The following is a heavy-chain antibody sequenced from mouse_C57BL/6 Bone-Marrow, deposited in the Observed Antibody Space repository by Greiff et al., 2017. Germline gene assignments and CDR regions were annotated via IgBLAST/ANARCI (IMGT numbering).Heavy chain of an antibody. V-gene: IGHV5-15*01. Sequence: EVMLVESGGGLVQPGGSLKLSCAASGFTFSDYGMAWVRQAPRKGPEWVAFISNLAYSIYYADTVTGRFTISRENAKNTLYLEMSSLRSEDTAMYYCARHAPWDEDYFDYWGQGTTLTVSS. D-gene: IGHD4-1*01. CDR3: ARHAPWDEDYFDY. CDR1: GFTFSDYG. J-gene: IGHJ2*01. CDR2: ISNLAYSI.